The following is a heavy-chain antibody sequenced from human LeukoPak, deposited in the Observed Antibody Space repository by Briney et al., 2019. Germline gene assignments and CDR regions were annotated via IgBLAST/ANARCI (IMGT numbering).Heavy chain of an antibody. CDR2: IYPGDSDT. Sequence: GESLKISCKGSGYSFTSYWIGWARQMPGKGMEWIGIIYPGDSDTRYSPSFQGQVTISADKSISTAYLQWSSLKASDTAMYYCARQHYTGIAAAYYWGQGTLVTVSS. CDR3: ARQHYTGIAAAYY. CDR1: GYSFTSYW. J-gene: IGHJ4*02. D-gene: IGHD6-13*01. V-gene: IGHV5-51*01.